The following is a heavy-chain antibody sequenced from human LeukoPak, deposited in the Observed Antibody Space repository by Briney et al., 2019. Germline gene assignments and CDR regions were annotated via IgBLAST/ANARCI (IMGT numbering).Heavy chain of an antibody. CDR3: ARDDYYDSSGYYPTS. J-gene: IGHJ5*02. D-gene: IGHD3-22*01. V-gene: IGHV3-74*01. CDR2: VNSDGSDT. CDR1: RGFTFSSNW. Sequence: GGSLRLSCAASRGFTFSSNWMYWVRQAPGKGLVWVSRVNSDGSDTAYADSVKGRFTISRDNVNNILHLQMNSLRAEDTAVYYCARDDYYDSSGYYPTSWGQGTLVTVSS.